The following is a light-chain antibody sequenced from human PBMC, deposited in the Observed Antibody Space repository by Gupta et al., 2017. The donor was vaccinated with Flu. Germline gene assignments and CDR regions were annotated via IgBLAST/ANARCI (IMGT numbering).Light chain of an antibody. V-gene: IGLV2-23*02. Sequence: SITISSTGTSRDVGTHKLVSCDQQPPGKAPKLVISEVSERPAGVANRFSGSKSGNTASLTISGLQAEDEADYYCCSYAGSSTFVFGTGTKVTVL. CDR1: SRDVGTHKL. J-gene: IGLJ1*01. CDR2: EVS. CDR3: CSYAGSSTFV.